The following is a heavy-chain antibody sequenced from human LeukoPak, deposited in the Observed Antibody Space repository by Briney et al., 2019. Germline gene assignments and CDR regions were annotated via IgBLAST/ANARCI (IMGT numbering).Heavy chain of an antibody. CDR2: ISSSSSYI. CDR1: GFTFSSYS. J-gene: IGHJ4*02. V-gene: IGHV3-21*01. Sequence: GGSLRLSCAASGFTFSSYSMNWVRQAPGKGLEWVSPISSSSSYIYYADSVKGRFTISRDNAKNSLYLQMNSLRAEDTAVYYCARLSRSGWIRPTFYFDYWAREPWSPSPQ. CDR3: ARLSRSGWIRPTFYFDY. D-gene: IGHD6-19*01.